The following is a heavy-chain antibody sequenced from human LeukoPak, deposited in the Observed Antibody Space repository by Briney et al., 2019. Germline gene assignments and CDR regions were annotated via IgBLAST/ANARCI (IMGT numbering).Heavy chain of an antibody. CDR3: ARARSPSSGYLLRDHNWFDP. V-gene: IGHV1-69*05. J-gene: IGHJ5*02. CDR2: IIPIFGTE. D-gene: IGHD3-22*01. CDR1: GGTFSSYA. Sequence: VASVKVSCKASGGTFSSYAISWVRQAPGQGLEWMGGIIPIFGTENYAQKFQGRVTITTDESTSTAYMELSSLRSEDTAVCYCARARSPSSGYLLRDHNWFDPWGQGTLVTVSS.